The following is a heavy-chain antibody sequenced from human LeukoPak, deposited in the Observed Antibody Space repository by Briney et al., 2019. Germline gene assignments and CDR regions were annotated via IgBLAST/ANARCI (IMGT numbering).Heavy chain of an antibody. CDR2: ISDDGSNK. V-gene: IGHV3-30*18. CDR1: GFTFSSYG. CDR3: AKAMYYYDSSGFSFPGD. D-gene: IGHD3-22*01. Sequence: RGASLRLSCAASGFTFSSYGMHWVRQAPGKGLEWVAVISDDGSNKYYADSVKGRFTISRDNSKNTLFLQMNSLRAEDTAVYYRAKAMYYYDSSGFSFPGDWGQGTLVTVSS. J-gene: IGHJ4*02.